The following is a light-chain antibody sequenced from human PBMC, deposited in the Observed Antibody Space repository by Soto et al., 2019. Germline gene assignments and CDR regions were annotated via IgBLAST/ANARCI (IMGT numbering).Light chain of an antibody. V-gene: IGKV1-39*01. CDR3: LQDYAYPWS. CDR1: QGISTY. J-gene: IGKJ1*01. Sequence: DIQMTQSPSSLSASVGDRVTITCRASQGISTYLNWYQQKPGKAPKLLIYAASSLQSGVPSRFSGSGSETDFTLTISGLQPEHFASYYCLQDYAYPWSFGQGTKVDIK. CDR2: AAS.